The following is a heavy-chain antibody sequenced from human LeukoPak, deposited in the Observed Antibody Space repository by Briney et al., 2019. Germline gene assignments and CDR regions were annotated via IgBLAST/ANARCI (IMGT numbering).Heavy chain of an antibody. D-gene: IGHD6-13*01. CDR2: IYYSGST. J-gene: IGHJ5*02. V-gene: IGHV4-39*01. CDR3: ARHYSSSWYLGWFDP. Sequence: PGGSLRLSCAASGFTFSSYGMSWVRQPPGKGLEWIGSIYYSGSTYYNPSPKSRVTISVDTSKNQFSLKLSSVTAADTAVYYCARHYSSSWYLGWFDPWGQGTLVTVSS. CDR1: GFTFSSYG.